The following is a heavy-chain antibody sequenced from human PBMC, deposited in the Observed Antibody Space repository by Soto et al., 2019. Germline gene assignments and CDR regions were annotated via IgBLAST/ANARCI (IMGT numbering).Heavy chain of an antibody. CDR3: ARDPQYNWNYKNAFDI. D-gene: IGHD1-7*01. V-gene: IGHV4-61*01. CDR1: GGSVSSGIYY. J-gene: IGHJ3*02. Sequence: SETRSRTCTVSGGSVSSGIYYGMWIRQPPGKGLEWIGYIYYSGSTNYNPSLKSRVTISVDTSKNQFSLKLSSVTAADTAVYYCARDPQYNWNYKNAFDIWGQGTMVTVSS. CDR2: IYYSGST.